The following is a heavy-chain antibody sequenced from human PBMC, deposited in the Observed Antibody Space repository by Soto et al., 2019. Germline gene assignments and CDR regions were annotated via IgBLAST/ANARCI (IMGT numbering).Heavy chain of an antibody. D-gene: IGHD2-8*01. V-gene: IGHV1-2*04. J-gene: IGHJ6*02. Sequence: QVQLVQSGAEVKKPGASVKVSCKASGYTFTGYYMHWVRQAPGQGLEWMGWINPNSGGTNYAQKFQGWVTMTRDTSISTAYMELSRLRSDDTAVYYCARDQGDNGVWDGMDVWGQGTTVTVSS. CDR2: INPNSGGT. CDR1: GYTFTGYY. CDR3: ARDQGDNGVWDGMDV.